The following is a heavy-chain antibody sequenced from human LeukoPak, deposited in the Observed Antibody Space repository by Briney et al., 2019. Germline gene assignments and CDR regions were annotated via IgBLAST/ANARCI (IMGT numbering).Heavy chain of an antibody. D-gene: IGHD5-12*01. Sequence: PSETLSLTCAVYGGSFNGYYWSWIRQPPGKGLEWIGEINHSGSTNYNPSLKSRVTISVDTSKNQFSLKLSSVTAADTAVYYCAREDRGYFKDYWGQGTLVTVSS. V-gene: IGHV4-34*01. CDR1: GGSFNGYY. CDR3: AREDRGYFKDY. CDR2: INHSGST. J-gene: IGHJ4*02.